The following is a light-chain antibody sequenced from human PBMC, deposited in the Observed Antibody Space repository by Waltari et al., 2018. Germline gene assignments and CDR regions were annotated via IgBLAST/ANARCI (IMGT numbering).Light chain of an antibody. Sequence: QSALTQPASVSGSPGQSITVSCTGTNSDIGTYNLVSWYQQHPGEAPKPIIFEVTKRPAGVSNRFSGSKSGNTASLTISGLQGEDEADYFCCSYAASSSVLFGGGTKVTVL. J-gene: IGLJ2*01. V-gene: IGLV2-23*02. CDR2: EVT. CDR1: NSDIGTYNL. CDR3: CSYAASSSVL.